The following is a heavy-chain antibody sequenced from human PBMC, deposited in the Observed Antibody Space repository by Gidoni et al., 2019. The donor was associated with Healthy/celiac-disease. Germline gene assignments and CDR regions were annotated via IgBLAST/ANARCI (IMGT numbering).Heavy chain of an antibody. CDR3: ARVAVVVPAAIRAGDAFDI. V-gene: IGHV3-21*01. CDR2: ISSSSSYI. CDR1: GFTFSSYS. D-gene: IGHD2-2*02. Sequence: EVQLVESGGGLVKPGGSLRLSCAASGFTFSSYSMNWVRQAPGKGLEWVSSISSSSSYIYYADSVKGRFTISRDNAKNSLYLQMNSLRAEDTAVYYCARVAVVVPAAIRAGDAFDIWGQGTMVTVSS. J-gene: IGHJ3*02.